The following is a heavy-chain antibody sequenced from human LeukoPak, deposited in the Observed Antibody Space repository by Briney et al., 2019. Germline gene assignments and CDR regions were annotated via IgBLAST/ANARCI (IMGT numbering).Heavy chain of an antibody. Sequence: SETLSLTCTVSGGSISSYYWSWIRQPPGKGLERIGHIYYSGSTYYNPSLKSRVTISVDTSKNQFSLKLSSVTAADTAVYYCARDLALSGYSWGAFDIWGQGTMVTVSS. CDR2: IYYSGST. J-gene: IGHJ3*02. V-gene: IGHV4-59*01. CDR1: GGSISSYY. CDR3: ARDLALSGYSWGAFDI. D-gene: IGHD3-9*01.